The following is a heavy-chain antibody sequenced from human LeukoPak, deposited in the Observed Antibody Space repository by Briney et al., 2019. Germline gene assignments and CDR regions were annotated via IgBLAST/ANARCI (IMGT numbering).Heavy chain of an antibody. J-gene: IGHJ4*02. CDR2: ISKDGSTE. V-gene: IGHV3-30*04. CDR3: ARNPYGDFYFDH. D-gene: IGHD4-17*01. Sequence: GGSLRLSCAASAFSFCSHSMHWVRQAPGKGLEWVALISKDGSTEYYADSVKGRFTISRDNSKNTLYLQMNSLRAEDTAVYYCARNPYGDFYFDHWGQGTLVTVSS. CDR1: AFSFCSHS.